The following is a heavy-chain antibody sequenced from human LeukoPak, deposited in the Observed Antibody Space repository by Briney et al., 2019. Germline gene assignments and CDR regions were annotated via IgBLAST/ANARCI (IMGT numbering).Heavy chain of an antibody. CDR1: GGSISNGGYY. Sequence: SQTLSLTCTVSGGSISNGGYYWSWIRQYPGKGLEWIGYIYYSGNTYYNPSLMGRVTISVDTSKNQFSMKLNIVTAADTAVYYCARDGSPGGTYIDFWGQGTLFTVSS. D-gene: IGHD2-8*02. CDR3: ARDGSPGGTYIDF. CDR2: IYYSGNT. J-gene: IGHJ4*02. V-gene: IGHV4-31*03.